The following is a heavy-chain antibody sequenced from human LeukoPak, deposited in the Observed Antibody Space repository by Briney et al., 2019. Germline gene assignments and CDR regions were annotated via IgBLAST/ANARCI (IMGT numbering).Heavy chain of an antibody. Sequence: QPGRSLRLSCTASGFTFGDHAMSWVRQAPGKGLEWVSVIYSGGSTYYADSVKGRFTISRDNSKNTLYLQMNSLRAEDTAVYYCARTGIAVAGSARGYYFDYWGQGTLVTVSS. CDR3: ARTGIAVAGSARGYYFDY. CDR1: GFTFGDHA. V-gene: IGHV3-66*02. J-gene: IGHJ4*02. D-gene: IGHD6-19*01. CDR2: IYSGGST.